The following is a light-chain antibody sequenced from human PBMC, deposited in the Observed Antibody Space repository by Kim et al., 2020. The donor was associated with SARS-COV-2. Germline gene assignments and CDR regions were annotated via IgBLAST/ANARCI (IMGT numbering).Light chain of an antibody. CDR1: SGHSSYA. Sequence: QPVLTQSPSASASLGASVKLTCTLSSGHSSYAIAWHQQQPEKGPRYLMKLNSDGSHSKGDGIPDRFSGSSSGAERYLTISSLQSEDEADYYCQTWGTGRCVFGGGTHLTVL. CDR2: LNSDGSH. J-gene: IGLJ3*02. CDR3: QTWGTGRCV. V-gene: IGLV4-69*01.